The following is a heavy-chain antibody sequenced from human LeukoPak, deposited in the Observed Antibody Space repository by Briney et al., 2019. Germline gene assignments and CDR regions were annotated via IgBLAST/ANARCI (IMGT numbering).Heavy chain of an antibody. CDR3: TTSPVEQQLAPFYYYYGMDV. J-gene: IGHJ6*02. CDR1: GFTFSNAW. CDR2: IKSKTDGGTT. D-gene: IGHD6-13*01. Sequence: GGSLRLSCAASGFTFSNAWMSWVRQAPGKGLEWVGRIKSKTDGGTTDYAAPVKGRFTISRDDSKNTLYLQMNSLKTEDTAVYYCTTSPVEQQLAPFYYYYGMDVWGQGTTVTVSS. V-gene: IGHV3-15*01.